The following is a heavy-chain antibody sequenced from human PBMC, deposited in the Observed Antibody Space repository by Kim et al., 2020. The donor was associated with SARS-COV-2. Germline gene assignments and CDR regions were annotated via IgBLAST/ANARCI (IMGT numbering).Heavy chain of an antibody. Sequence: SETLSLTCAVSGGSISSGDYYCCFIRQHRRKGLWSMGNIYCSGSTYYNPPLSRLLTISLNTSKHLFSMKLTAIAAAEAAFYYSAISRIRYIDY. J-gene: IGHJ4*01. CDR2: IYCSGST. CDR1: GGSISSGDYY. CDR3: AISRIRYIDY. V-gene: IGHV4-31*01. D-gene: IGHD2-15*01.